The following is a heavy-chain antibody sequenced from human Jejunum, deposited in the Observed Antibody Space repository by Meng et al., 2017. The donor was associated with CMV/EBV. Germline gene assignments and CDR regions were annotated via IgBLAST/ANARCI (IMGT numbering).Heavy chain of an antibody. J-gene: IGHJ4*02. CDR3: ARGYSSGWNYFHY. Sequence: HLQESGPGLVRPSQTLSLTCTASGASISSRDFCWSWIRQPPGKGLEYIGYIDNRGSTYYNPSLKSRVTMSMDTSKNQFSLKLTSVTAADTAVYYCARGYSSGWNYFHYWGQGTRVTVYS. CDR2: IDNRGST. D-gene: IGHD6-19*01. V-gene: IGHV4-30-4*01. CDR1: GASISSRDFC.